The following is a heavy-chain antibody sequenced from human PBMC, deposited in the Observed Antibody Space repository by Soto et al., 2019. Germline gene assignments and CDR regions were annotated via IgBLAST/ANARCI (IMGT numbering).Heavy chain of an antibody. V-gene: IGHV3-66*01. CDR2: IYSGGST. Sequence: PGGSLRLSCAASGFTVSSNYMSWVRQAPGKGLEWVSVIYSGGSTYYADSVKGRFTISRDNSKNTLFLQMNSLRAEDTAVYFCAKGDCSGGSCYFSAFDIWGQGTMVTVSS. CDR3: AKGDCSGGSCYFSAFDI. D-gene: IGHD2-15*01. CDR1: GFTVSSNY. J-gene: IGHJ3*02.